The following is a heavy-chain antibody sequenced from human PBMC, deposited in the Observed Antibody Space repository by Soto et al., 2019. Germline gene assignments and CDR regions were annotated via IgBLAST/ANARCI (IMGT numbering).Heavy chain of an antibody. CDR3: PHRTDYGSGYAMDV. CDR1: GFSLSTSGVG. CDR2: IYWKDDK. D-gene: IGHD3-10*01. Sequence: QITLKESGPTLVKPTETLTLTCTFSGFSLSTSGVGVGWIRQPPGKALEWLALIYWKDDKRYSPCLTNRLTNTKDTSKNQVVLTLTNMDPVDTGTYYCPHRTDYGSGYAMDVWGQGTTVTVSS. V-gene: IGHV2-5*01. J-gene: IGHJ6*02.